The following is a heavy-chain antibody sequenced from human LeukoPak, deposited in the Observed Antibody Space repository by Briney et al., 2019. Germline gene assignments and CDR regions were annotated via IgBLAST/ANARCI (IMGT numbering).Heavy chain of an antibody. Sequence: GESLKISCKGSGYRFTSYWISWVRQMPGKGVEWMGRIDPSDSYTNYSPSFQGHLTISADKSISTAYLQWSSLKASDTAMYYCARHQLLGPCFKGVCSDAFDIWGQGTMVTVSS. CDR2: IDPSDSYT. V-gene: IGHV5-10-1*01. D-gene: IGHD2-8*01. J-gene: IGHJ3*02. CDR1: GYRFTSYW. CDR3: ARHQLLGPCFKGVCSDAFDI.